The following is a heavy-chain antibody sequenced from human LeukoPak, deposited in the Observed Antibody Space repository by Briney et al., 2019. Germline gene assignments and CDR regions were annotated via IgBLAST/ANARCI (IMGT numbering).Heavy chain of an antibody. Sequence: QPGRSLRLSCAASGFTFSSYGMHWVRQAPGKGLEWVAVIWYDGSNKCYADSVKGRFTISRDNSKNTLYLQMNSLRAEDTAVYYCAGDYGEYYYGMDVWGQGTTVTASS. V-gene: IGHV3-33*01. CDR3: AGDYGEYYYGMDV. CDR1: GFTFSSYG. CDR2: IWYDGSNK. J-gene: IGHJ6*02. D-gene: IGHD4-17*01.